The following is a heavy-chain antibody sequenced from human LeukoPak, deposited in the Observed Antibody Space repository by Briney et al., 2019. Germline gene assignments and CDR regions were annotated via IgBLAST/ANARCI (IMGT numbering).Heavy chain of an antibody. Sequence: PSETLSLTCTVSGGSISSYYWSWIRQPPGKGLEWIGYIYYSGSTNYNPSLKSRVTISVDRSKTQFSLKLSSVTAADTAVYYCARVASEGVDYWGQGTLVTVSS. V-gene: IGHV4-59*01. CDR2: IYYSGST. D-gene: IGHD3-3*01. CDR3: ARVASEGVDY. J-gene: IGHJ4*02. CDR1: GGSISSYY.